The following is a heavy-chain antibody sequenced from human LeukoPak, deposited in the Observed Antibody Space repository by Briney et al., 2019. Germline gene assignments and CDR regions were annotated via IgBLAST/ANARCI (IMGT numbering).Heavy chain of an antibody. V-gene: IGHV5-51*01. J-gene: IGHJ4*02. CDR1: GYSFTTYW. Sequence: GESLKISCTASGYSFTTYWIGWVRQMPGEGLEWRGIIYPGDSDTRYSPSFQGQVTISADKSISTAYLQWSSLKASDTAMYYCARGQQLVQYDYWGQGTLVTVSS. CDR3: ARGQQLVQYDY. D-gene: IGHD6-13*01. CDR2: IYPGDSDT.